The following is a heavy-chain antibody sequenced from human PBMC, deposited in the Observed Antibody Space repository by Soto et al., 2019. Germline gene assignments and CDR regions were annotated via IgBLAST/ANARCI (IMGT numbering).Heavy chain of an antibody. CDR3: AVLRFLEWFPLYNWFDP. D-gene: IGHD3-3*01. CDR2: FEPEDGET. Sequence: ASVKVSCKVSGYTLTALSMPWVRQAPGKGLEWMGGFEPEDGETIYAQKFQGRVTMTEDTSTDTAYMELSSLRSEDTAVYYCAVLRFLEWFPLYNWFDPWGQGTLVTVSS. J-gene: IGHJ5*02. CDR1: GYTLTALS. V-gene: IGHV1-24*01.